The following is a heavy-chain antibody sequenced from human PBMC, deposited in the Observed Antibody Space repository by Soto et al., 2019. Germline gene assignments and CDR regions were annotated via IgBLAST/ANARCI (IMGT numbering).Heavy chain of an antibody. CDR2: ISAYNGNT. D-gene: IGHD4-17*01. CDR1: GYTFTSYG. J-gene: IGHJ4*02. Sequence: ASVKVSCKASGYTFTSYGISWVRQAPGQGLEWMGWISAYNGNTNYAQKLQGRVTMTTDTSTSIAYMELRSLRSDDTAVYYCARERVHGTVTPLVPLRDWGQGTLVTVSS. V-gene: IGHV1-18*01. CDR3: ARERVHGTVTPLVPLRD.